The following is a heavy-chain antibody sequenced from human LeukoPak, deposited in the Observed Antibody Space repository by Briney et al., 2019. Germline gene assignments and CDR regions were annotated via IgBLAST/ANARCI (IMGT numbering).Heavy chain of an antibody. V-gene: IGHV3-9*01. J-gene: IGHJ3*02. CDR3: AKDSDGDFDAFDI. CDR1: GFTFDDYT. Sequence: PGGSLRLSCAASGFTFDDYTMHWVRQAPGKGLEWVSGISWNSGSIGYADSVKGRFTISRDNAKNSLYLQMNSLRAEDTALYYCAKDSDGDFDAFDIWGQGTMVTVSS. CDR2: ISWNSGSI. D-gene: IGHD4-17*01.